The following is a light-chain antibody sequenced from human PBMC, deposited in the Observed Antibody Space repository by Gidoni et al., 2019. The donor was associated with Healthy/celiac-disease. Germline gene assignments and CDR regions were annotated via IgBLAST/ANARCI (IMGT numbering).Light chain of an antibody. Sequence: EIVLTQSPATLSLSPGERATLSCRASQSVSSYLAGYQQKPGQAPRLLIYDASNRATGSPARFSGSGSGTDFTLTISSLEPEDFAVYYCQQRSNWPPGYTFXXXTKLEIK. CDR2: DAS. CDR1: QSVSSY. J-gene: IGKJ2*01. CDR3: QQRSNWPPGYT. V-gene: IGKV3-11*01.